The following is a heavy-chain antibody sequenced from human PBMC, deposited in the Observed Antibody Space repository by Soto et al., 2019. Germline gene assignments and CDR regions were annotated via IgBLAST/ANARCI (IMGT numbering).Heavy chain of an antibody. J-gene: IGHJ5*02. V-gene: IGHV5-51*01. CDR1: GYSFNTYW. CDR3: ARQIGGGAVADPIDL. D-gene: IGHD6-19*01. CDR2: IYPGDSDT. Sequence: GESLKISCKGFGYSFNTYWIGWVRQMPGKDLEWMGIIYPGDSDTRYSPSFQGQVTISADKSISTAYLQWRSLKASDGAMYYCARQIGGGAVADPIDLWGQGTLVTVSS.